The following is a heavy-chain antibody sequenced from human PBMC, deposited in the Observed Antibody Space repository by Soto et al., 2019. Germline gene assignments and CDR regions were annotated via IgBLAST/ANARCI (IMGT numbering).Heavy chain of an antibody. J-gene: IGHJ4*02. CDR1: GFTFSSYA. V-gene: IGHV3-23*01. D-gene: IGHD1-26*01. CDR2: ISGSGGST. CDR3: AKDFPRIVGATYFDY. Sequence: GGSLRLSCAASGFTFSSYAMSWVRQAPGEGLEWVSAISGSGGSTYYADSVKGRFTISRDNSKNTLYLQMNSLRAEDTAVYYCAKDFPRIVGATYFDYWGQGTLVTVSS.